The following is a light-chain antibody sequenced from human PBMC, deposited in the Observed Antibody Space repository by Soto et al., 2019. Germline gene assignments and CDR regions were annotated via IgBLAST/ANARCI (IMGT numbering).Light chain of an antibody. CDR1: QSVLYSSNNKNY. CDR3: QQYYNTPYT. CDR2: WAS. J-gene: IGKJ2*01. Sequence: DIVMTQSPDSLAVSLGERATINCKSSQSVLYSSNNKNYLAWYQQKPGQPPKLLIYWASTRESGVPDRFSGGGSGTDFTLTISSLQAEDVAVSYCQQYYNTPYTFGQGTQLEIK. V-gene: IGKV4-1*01.